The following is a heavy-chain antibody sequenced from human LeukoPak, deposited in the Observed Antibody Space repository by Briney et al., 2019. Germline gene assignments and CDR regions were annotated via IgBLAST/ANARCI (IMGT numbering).Heavy chain of an antibody. CDR2: ISGSGNST. V-gene: IGHV3-23*01. CDR1: GFTFSSYA. J-gene: IGHJ4*02. Sequence: GGSLRLSCAASGFTFSSYAMSWVRQAPGKGLEWVSAISGSGNSTFYADSVKGRFTISRDNSKNTLYLQMNSLRAEDTAVYYCATCRDLAAAAVYWGQGTLVTVSS. D-gene: IGHD6-13*01. CDR3: ATCRDLAAAAVY.